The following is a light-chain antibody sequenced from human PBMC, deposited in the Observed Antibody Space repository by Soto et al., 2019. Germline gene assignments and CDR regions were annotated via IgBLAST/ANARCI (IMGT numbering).Light chain of an antibody. J-gene: IGKJ1*01. Sequence: EIVMTQSPATLSVSPGERATLSCRASQSVSSNLAWYQQTPGQAPRLLIYGASTRAAGIPARFSGSGSGTEFTLTITSLQSEDFAVYYCEQYNNWPPTFGQGTEVVIK. V-gene: IGKV3-15*01. CDR1: QSVSSN. CDR2: GAS. CDR3: EQYNNWPPT.